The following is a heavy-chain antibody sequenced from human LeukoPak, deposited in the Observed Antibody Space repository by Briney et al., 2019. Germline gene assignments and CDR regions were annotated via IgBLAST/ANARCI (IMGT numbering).Heavy chain of an antibody. V-gene: IGHV1-24*01. Sequence: GASVKVSCKVSGYTLTELSMHWVRQAPGKGLEWMGGFDPEDGETIYAQKFQGRVTKTEDTSTDTAYMELSSLRSEDTAVYYCATVGIVGATPWYFDYWGQGTLVTVSS. D-gene: IGHD1-26*01. CDR3: ATVGIVGATPWYFDY. CDR2: FDPEDGET. CDR1: GYTLTELS. J-gene: IGHJ4*02.